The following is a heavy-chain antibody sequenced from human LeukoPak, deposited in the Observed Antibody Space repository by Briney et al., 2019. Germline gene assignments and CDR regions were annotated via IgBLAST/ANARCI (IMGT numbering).Heavy chain of an antibody. CDR2: INHSGST. Sequence: SETLSLTCAVYGGSFSGYYWSWIRQPPGKGLEWIGEINHSGSTNYNPSLKSRVTLSVDTSKNQFSLKLSSVTAADTAVYYCARKRWLRGSGRNYYYYYGMDVWGQGTTVTVSS. V-gene: IGHV4-34*01. J-gene: IGHJ6*02. D-gene: IGHD2-15*01. CDR1: GGSFSGYY. CDR3: ARKRWLRGSGRNYYYYYGMDV.